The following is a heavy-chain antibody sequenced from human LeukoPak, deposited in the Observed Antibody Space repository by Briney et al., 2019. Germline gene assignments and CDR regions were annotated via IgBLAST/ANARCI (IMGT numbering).Heavy chain of an antibody. CDR1: GGSISSSHYY. V-gene: IGHV4-39*01. Sequence: SETLSLTCTVSGGSISSSHYYWGWIRQSPGKGLEWIGSIYYSGTTYYNPSLESRVTISDDTSMNRFSLMLTSLTAADTAVYYCARQSSDYYYYYIDVWGEGATVIVSS. J-gene: IGHJ6*03. CDR2: IYYSGTT. CDR3: ARQSSDYYYYYIDV.